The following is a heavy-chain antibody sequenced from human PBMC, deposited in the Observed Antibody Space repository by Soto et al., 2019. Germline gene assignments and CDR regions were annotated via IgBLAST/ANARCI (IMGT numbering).Heavy chain of an antibody. V-gene: IGHV4-59*01. Sequence: SETLSLTCTVAGGSSVSYCWSWIRKPPGKGLEWIGYIYYSGSTNYNPSLKSRVTISVDTSKNQFSLKLSSVTAADTAVYYCARVRADYDFWSGPALAAFDLWGQGKMVPVS. CDR2: IYYSGST. J-gene: IGHJ3*01. CDR1: GGSSVSYC. CDR3: ARVRADYDFWSGPALAAFDL. D-gene: IGHD3-3*01.